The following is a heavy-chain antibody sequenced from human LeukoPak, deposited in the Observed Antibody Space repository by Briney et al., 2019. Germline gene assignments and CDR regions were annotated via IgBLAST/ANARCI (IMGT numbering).Heavy chain of an antibody. D-gene: IGHD3-10*01. CDR3: AKGRGSGTYTGDY. CDR2: ISGSGGAT. Sequence: GGSLRLSCAASGFTFFNYATTWVRQGPGRGLEWVSAISGSGGATFYADSVRGRFTISRDNSKNTLYLEMNNLRVEDTAVYYCAKGRGSGTYTGDYWGQGNLVTVSS. J-gene: IGHJ4*02. V-gene: IGHV3-23*01. CDR1: GFTFFNYA.